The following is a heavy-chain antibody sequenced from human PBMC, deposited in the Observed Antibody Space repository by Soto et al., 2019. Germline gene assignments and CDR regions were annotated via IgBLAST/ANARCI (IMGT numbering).Heavy chain of an antibody. CDR3: AREGSGSYPPIYGMDV. D-gene: IGHD1-26*01. V-gene: IGHV3-48*02. Sequence: GGSLRLSCAASGFTFSSYSMNWVRQAPGKGLEWISYITSSSSTTNYADSVKGRFTISRDNAKNSLYLQMNSLRDEDTAVYYCAREGSGSYPPIYGMDVWGQGTTVTVSS. J-gene: IGHJ6*02. CDR2: ITSSSSTT. CDR1: GFTFSSYS.